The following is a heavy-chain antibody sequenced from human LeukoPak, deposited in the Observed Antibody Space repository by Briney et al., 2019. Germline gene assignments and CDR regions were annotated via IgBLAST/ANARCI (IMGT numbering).Heavy chain of an antibody. Sequence: GGSLRLSCAASGFTFSSYSMNWVRQAPGKGLEWVSSISSGSSYIYYADSVKGRFTISRDNAKNSLYLQMNSLRAEDTAVYYCTRDPGYYDSSPYYWGQGTLVTVSS. V-gene: IGHV3-21*01. CDR2: ISSGSSYI. CDR3: TRDPGYYDSSPYY. D-gene: IGHD3-22*01. CDR1: GFTFSSYS. J-gene: IGHJ4*02.